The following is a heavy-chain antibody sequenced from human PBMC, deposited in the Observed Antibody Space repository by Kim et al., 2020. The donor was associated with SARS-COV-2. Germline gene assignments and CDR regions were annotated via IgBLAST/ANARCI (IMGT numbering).Heavy chain of an antibody. Sequence: SETLSLTCTVSGGSISSSSYYWGWIRQSPGRGLELLVSVYSSGPPFSLPSLPRRLTISVDTSKNQFSLDLSSVTAADTTVYYCARLIPSGWYFDYWGQGTLVTVSS. D-gene: IGHD6-19*01. J-gene: IGHJ4*02. CDR2: VYSSGPP. CDR3: ARLIPSGWYFDY. V-gene: IGHV4-39*01. CDR1: GGSISSSSYY.